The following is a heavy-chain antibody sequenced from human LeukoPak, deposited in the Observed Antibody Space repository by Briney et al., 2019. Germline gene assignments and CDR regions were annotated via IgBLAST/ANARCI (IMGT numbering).Heavy chain of an antibody. D-gene: IGHD5-24*01. CDR3: ASQMATTQLPLDY. CDR2: IVPIFGTA. Sequence: GASVKVSCKASGGTFSSYAISWVRQAPGQGLEWMGGIVPIFGTANYAQKFQGRVTITADESTSTAYMELSSLRSEDTAVYYCASQMATTQLPLDYWGQGTLVTVSS. J-gene: IGHJ4*02. CDR1: GGTFSSYA. V-gene: IGHV1-69*13.